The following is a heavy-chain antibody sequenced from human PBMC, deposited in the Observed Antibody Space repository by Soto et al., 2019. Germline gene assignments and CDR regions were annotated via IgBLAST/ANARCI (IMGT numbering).Heavy chain of an antibody. V-gene: IGHV3-23*01. Sequence: LRLSCTTSTLRFSDHTMIWVRQAPGKGLEWVSDINNSGHYTYYADSVKGRFTISRDNSKNTMFLQMNNLRVEDTAMYYCARRPDAFDIWGQGTMVTVSS. CDR1: TLRFSDHT. CDR2: INNSGHYT. CDR3: ARRPDAFDI. J-gene: IGHJ3*02.